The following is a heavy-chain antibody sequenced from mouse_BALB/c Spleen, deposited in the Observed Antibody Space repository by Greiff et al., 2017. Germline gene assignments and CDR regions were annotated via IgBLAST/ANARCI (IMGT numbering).Heavy chain of an antibody. CDR3: ARDWVAY. CDR2: ISSGGGST. V-gene: IGHV5-12-1*01. J-gene: IGHJ3*01. CDR1: GFAFSSYD. Sequence: EVQVVESGGGLVKPGGSLKLSCAASGFAFSSYDMSWVRQTPEKRLEWVAYISSGGGSTYYPDTVKGRFTISRDNAKNTLYLQMSSLKSEDTAMYYCARDWVAYWGQGTLVTVSA.